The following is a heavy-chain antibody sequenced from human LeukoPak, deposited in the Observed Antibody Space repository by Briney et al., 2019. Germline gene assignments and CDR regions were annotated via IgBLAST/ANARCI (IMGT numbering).Heavy chain of an antibody. CDR2: IFYSGNT. Sequence: PSETLSLTCSVPGDSITTSYWNWIRQPPGQGLEWIGSIFYSGNTKYNPALQSRVTISVDTSKNQFSLEVNSVTAADTAVYYCARGRLSPSAFRPFEHWGRGTLVTVSS. D-gene: IGHD2/OR15-2a*01. J-gene: IGHJ4*02. CDR3: ARGRLSPSAFRPFEH. CDR1: GDSITTSY. V-gene: IGHV4-59*01.